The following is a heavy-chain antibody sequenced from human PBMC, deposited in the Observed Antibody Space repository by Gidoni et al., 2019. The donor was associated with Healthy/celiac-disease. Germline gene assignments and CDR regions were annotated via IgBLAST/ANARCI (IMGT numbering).Heavy chain of an antibody. CDR2: IYYSGST. V-gene: IGHV4-59*01. D-gene: IGHD3-3*01. CDR3: ARGANDFWSGYPYFDY. CDR1: GGSISSYY. J-gene: IGHJ4*02. Sequence: QVQLQESGPGLVKPSETLSLTCTVSGGSISSYYWSWIRQPPGKGLEWIGYIYYSGSTNYNPSLKSRVTISVDTSKNQFSLKLSSVTAADTAVYYCARGANDFWSGYPYFDYWGQGTLVTVSS.